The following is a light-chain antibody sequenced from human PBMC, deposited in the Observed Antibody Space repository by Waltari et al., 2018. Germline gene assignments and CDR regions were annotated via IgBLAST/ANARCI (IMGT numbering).Light chain of an antibody. CDR1: GSHIGAGYD. CDR2: GSS. Sequence: QSVLTQPPSVSGAPGQRVTLSCTGSGSHIGAGYDVHWYQQPPRAAPKLLIYGSSTRPLGVPDRFFGSTSGTSASLAITGLQAEDEADYYCQSYDTSLSVVFGGGTKLTVL. J-gene: IGLJ3*02. V-gene: IGLV1-40*01. CDR3: QSYDTSLSVV.